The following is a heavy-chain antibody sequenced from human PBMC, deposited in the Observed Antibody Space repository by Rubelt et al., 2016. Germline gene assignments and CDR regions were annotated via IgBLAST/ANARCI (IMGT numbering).Heavy chain of an antibody. V-gene: IGHV1-69*04. J-gene: IGHJ4*02. D-gene: IGHD6-13*01. CDR3: ARYSSSWFTSVRGYFDY. Sequence: QVQLVQSGAEVKKPGSSVKVSCKASGGTFSSYAISWVRQAPGQGLEWMGRRIPILGIANYAQKFQGRGKITADKATSTAYMGLSSLRSEETAVYYCARYSSSWFTSVRGYFDYWGQGTLVTVSS. CDR2: RIPILGIA. CDR1: GGTFSSYA.